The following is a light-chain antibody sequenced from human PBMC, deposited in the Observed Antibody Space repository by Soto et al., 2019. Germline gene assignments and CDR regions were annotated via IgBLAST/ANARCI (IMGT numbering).Light chain of an antibody. CDR1: IIDIAPYNY. CDR3: RSYTSSTNSV. CDR2: EVS. Sequence: QSLLTQAASVSGSPGQSLTISCTGTIIDIAPYNYVSWYQQHPGKAPKLIIYEVSYRPSGISNRFSGSKSGNTASLTISGLQAEDEADYYCRSYTSSTNSVFGTGTKVTVL. J-gene: IGLJ1*01. V-gene: IGLV2-14*01.